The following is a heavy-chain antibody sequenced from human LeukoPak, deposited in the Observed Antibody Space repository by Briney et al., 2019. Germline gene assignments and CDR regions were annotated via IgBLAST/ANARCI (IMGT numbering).Heavy chain of an antibody. D-gene: IGHD6-13*01. CDR2: IYYSGST. V-gene: IGHV4-59*01. CDR3: ARDRRVAAATHAFDI. Sequence: SETLSLACTVSGGSISSYYWSWIRQPPGKGLEWIGYIYYSGSTNYNPSLKSRVTISVDTSKNQFSLKLSSVTAADTAMYYCARDRRVAAATHAFDIWGQGTMVTVSS. J-gene: IGHJ3*02. CDR1: GGSISSYY.